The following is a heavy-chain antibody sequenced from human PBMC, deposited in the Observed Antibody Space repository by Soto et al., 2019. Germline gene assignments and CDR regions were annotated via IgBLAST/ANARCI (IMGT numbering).Heavy chain of an antibody. D-gene: IGHD2-15*01. CDR3: AKVGELAVGGFDY. CDR1: GFTFSSYA. Sequence: EVQLLESGGGLVQPGGSLRLSCAASGFTFSSYAMSWVRQAPGKGLEWVSRISDTGGSTYYAYSVKGRFTISRDSSKNTLYLQMNSLRADDTAIYYCAKVGELAVGGFDYWGQGTLVTVSS. V-gene: IGHV3-23*01. CDR2: ISDTGGST. J-gene: IGHJ4*02.